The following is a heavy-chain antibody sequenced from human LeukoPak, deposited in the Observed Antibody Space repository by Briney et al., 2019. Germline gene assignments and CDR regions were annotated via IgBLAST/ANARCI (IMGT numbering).Heavy chain of an antibody. V-gene: IGHV1-2*02. J-gene: IGHJ4*02. CDR1: GYTFAGYY. D-gene: IGHD5-18*01. CDR3: ARDKEGAMGSFDY. CDR2: INPNSGGT. Sequence: ASVKVSCKASGYTFAGYYMHWVRQAPGQGLEWIGWINPNSGGTNYAQKFQGRVTMTRDTSISTAYMELSRLRSDDTAVYYCARDKEGAMGSFDYWGQGTLVTVSS.